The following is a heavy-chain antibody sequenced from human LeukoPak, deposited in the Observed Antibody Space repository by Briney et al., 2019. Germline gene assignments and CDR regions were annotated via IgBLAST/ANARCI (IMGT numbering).Heavy chain of an antibody. CDR3: ARLPDRSLDI. J-gene: IGHJ2*01. D-gene: IGHD3-22*01. Sequence: SETLSLTCTVSGGSISSYYWGWIRQPPGKGLEWIGSIYYSGSTYYNPSLKSRVTISVDTSKNQFSLSLSSVTAADTALYYCARLPDRSLDIWGRGILVTVSS. CDR2: IYYSGST. CDR1: GGSISSYY. V-gene: IGHV4-39*07.